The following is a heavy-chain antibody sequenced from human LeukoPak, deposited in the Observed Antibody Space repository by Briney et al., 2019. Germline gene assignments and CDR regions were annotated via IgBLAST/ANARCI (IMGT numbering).Heavy chain of an antibody. CDR2: ISGSATST. V-gene: IGHV3-23*01. J-gene: IGHJ3*02. CDR3: ARILTISYGSGSYYPGAFDM. D-gene: IGHD3-10*01. CDR1: GFTFSSYW. Sequence: GGSLRLSCAASGFTFSSYWMHWVRQAPGKGLEWVSVISGSATSTYYADSVKGRFTISRDNSKNTVYLQMNSLRAEDTAVYYCARILTISYGSGSYYPGAFDMWGQGTMVTVSS.